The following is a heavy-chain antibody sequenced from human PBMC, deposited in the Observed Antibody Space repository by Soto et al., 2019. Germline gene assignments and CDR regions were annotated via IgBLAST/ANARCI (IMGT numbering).Heavy chain of an antibody. J-gene: IGHJ4*02. D-gene: IGHD6-19*01. V-gene: IGHV1-69*13. Sequence: SVKVSCKASGGTFSSYAISWVRQAPGQGLEWMGGIIPIFGTANYAQKFQGRVTITADESTSTAYMELSSLRSEDTAVYYCERDQYSRGWYRYCGQXTLVTVSS. CDR1: GGTFSSYA. CDR3: ERDQYSRGWYRY. CDR2: IIPIFGTA.